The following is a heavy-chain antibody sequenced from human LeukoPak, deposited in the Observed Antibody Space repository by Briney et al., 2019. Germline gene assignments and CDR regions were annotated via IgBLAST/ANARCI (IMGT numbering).Heavy chain of an antibody. CDR1: GFTFSIYA. CDR3: AKDIAAAGTVDY. V-gene: IGHV3-23*01. Sequence: GGSLRLSCAASGFTFSIYARSSVRQAPGNGLECVSAISGSGGSTYYADSVKGPFTISRDNSKNTLYLQMNSLRAEDTAVYYCAKDIAAAGTVDYWGQGTLVTVSS. CDR2: ISGSGGST. J-gene: IGHJ4*02. D-gene: IGHD6-13*01.